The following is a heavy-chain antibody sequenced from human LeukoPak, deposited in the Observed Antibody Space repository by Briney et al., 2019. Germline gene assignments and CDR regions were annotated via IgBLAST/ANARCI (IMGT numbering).Heavy chain of an antibody. J-gene: IGHJ5*02. Sequence: SETLSLTCAVYGGSFSGYYWSWIRQPPGKGLEWIGEINHSGSTNYNPSLKSRVTISVDTSKNQFSLKLSSVTAADTAVYYCARVLLWSGESEYNWFDPWGQGTLVTVSS. V-gene: IGHV4-34*01. D-gene: IGHD3-10*01. CDR1: GGSFSGYY. CDR2: INHSGST. CDR3: ARVLLWSGESEYNWFDP.